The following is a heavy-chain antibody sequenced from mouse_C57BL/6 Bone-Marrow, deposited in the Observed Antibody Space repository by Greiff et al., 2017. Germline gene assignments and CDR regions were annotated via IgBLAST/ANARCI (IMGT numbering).Heavy chain of an antibody. J-gene: IGHJ2*01. CDR1: GFTFSSYG. Sequence: EVMLVESGGDLVKPGGSLKLSCAASGFTFSSYGMSWVRQTPDKRLEWVATISSGGSYTYYPDSVKGRFTISRDNAKNTLYLQMSSLKSEDTAMYYCARHGWHYFDYWGQGTTLTVSS. D-gene: IGHD3-3*01. CDR3: ARHGWHYFDY. CDR2: ISSGGSYT. V-gene: IGHV5-6*02.